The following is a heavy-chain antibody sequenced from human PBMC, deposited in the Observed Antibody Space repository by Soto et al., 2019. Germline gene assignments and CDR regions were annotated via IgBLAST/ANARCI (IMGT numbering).Heavy chain of an antibody. CDR1: GDSVSSNSAA. CDR3: ARTTWLDYAFDI. Sequence: KQSQTLSLTCAISGDSVSSNSAAWNWIRQSPSRGLEWLGRTYYKSKWYNDYVGSVKSRITINPDTSKNQFSLQLNSMTPEDTAVYYCARTTWLDYAFDIWAQGTMVTVSS. D-gene: IGHD6-19*01. V-gene: IGHV6-1*01. CDR2: TYYKSKWYN. J-gene: IGHJ3*02.